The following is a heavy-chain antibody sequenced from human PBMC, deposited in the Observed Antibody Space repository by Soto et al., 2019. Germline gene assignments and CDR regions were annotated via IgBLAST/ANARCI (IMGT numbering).Heavy chain of an antibody. V-gene: IGHV1-8*01. CDR2: MNPNTGNS. Sequence: GPSVTVSCKASGYTFTSYDIYWVRQATGQGLEWMGWMNPNTGNSGYAQKFQGRVTMTSDTSISTAHMELSSLRSEDTAVYYCAREEAYDFWSGYWHYYYYGMDVWGQGTTVTVSS. CDR3: AREEAYDFWSGYWHYYYYGMDV. D-gene: IGHD3-3*01. CDR1: GYTFTSYD. J-gene: IGHJ6*02.